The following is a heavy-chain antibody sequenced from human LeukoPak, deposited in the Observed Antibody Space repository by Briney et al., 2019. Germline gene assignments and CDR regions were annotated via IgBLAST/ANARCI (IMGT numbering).Heavy chain of an antibody. D-gene: IGHD2-2*01. CDR2: INGDGSWT. J-gene: IGHJ4*02. V-gene: IGHV3-74*01. Sequence: GGSLRLSCAASGNYWMHWVRQAPGKGLVWVAHINGDGSWTTYADSVKGRFTISKDNAKNTVYLQMNNLRAEDTAVYYCVSFYETYWGRGTLVTVSS. CDR1: GNYW. CDR3: VSFYETY.